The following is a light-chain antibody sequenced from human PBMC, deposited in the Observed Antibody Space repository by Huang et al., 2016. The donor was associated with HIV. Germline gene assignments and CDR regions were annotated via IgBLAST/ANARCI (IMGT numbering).Light chain of an antibody. V-gene: IGKV3-15*01. CDR1: QRVSTT. CDR3: QQYNNWPPLT. Sequence: EIVMTQAPATLSVSPGERATLSCRASQRVSTTLAWYHQKAGQAPRLLMYGTSTRATRVPERFGGSGSGTEFTLTISSLQSEDFAVYYCQQYNNWPPLTFGGGTRVEIK. J-gene: IGKJ4*01. CDR2: GTS.